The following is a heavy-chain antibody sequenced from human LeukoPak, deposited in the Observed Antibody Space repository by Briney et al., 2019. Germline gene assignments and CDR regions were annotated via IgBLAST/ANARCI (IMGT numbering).Heavy chain of an antibody. CDR3: ASGLRIAARPGRQLRELKFDP. Sequence: SETLSLTCAVYGGSFSGYYWSWIRQPPGKGLEWIGEINHSGSTNYNPSLKSRVTISVDTSKNQFSLKLSSVPAPDTAVYYCASGLRIAARPGRQLRELKFDPWGQGTLVTVSS. J-gene: IGHJ5*02. D-gene: IGHD6-6*01. CDR1: GGSFSGYY. V-gene: IGHV4-34*01. CDR2: INHSGST.